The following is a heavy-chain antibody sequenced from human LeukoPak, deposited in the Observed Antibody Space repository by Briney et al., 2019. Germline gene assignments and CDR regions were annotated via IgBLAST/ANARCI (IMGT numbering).Heavy chain of an antibody. CDR1: GHTFTSYY. CDR2: INPSGGST. D-gene: IGHD3-22*01. CDR3: ASGVYYYDSSGLED. Sequence: VASVKVSCKASGHTFTSYYMHWVRQAPGQGLEWMGIINPSGGSTNYAQNFQGRVTLTRDTSTSTVYMELSSLRSEDTAVYYCASGVYYYDSSGLEDWGQGTLVTVSS. J-gene: IGHJ4*02. V-gene: IGHV1-46*03.